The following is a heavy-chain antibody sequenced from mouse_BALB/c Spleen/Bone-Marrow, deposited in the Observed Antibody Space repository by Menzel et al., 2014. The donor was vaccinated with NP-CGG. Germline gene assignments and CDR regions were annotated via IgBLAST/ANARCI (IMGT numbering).Heavy chain of an antibody. CDR2: INPYYDVT. J-gene: IGHJ2*01. CDR1: GYTFINYV. CDR3: ARGVDFDY. Sequence: EVQLVESGPELVKPGASVKMSCKASGYTFINYVMHWVKQKPGQGLEWIGYINPYYDVTKYNEKFKGKATLTSDKSSSTAYMELSSLTSKDSAVYYCARGVDFDYWGQGTTLTVSS. V-gene: IGHV1-14*01.